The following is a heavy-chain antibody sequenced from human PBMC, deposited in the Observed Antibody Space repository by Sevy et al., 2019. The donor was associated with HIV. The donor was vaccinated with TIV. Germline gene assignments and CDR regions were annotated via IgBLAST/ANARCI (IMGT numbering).Heavy chain of an antibody. CDR3: ARDGSGSYYGSSVQH. V-gene: IGHV1-18*01. Sequence: ASVKVSCKASGYTFTSYGISWVRQAPGQGLEWMGWISAYNGNTNYAQKLQGRVTMTTDTSTTTAYMELRSLRSDDTAGYYCARDGSGSYYGSSVQHWGQGTLVTVSS. J-gene: IGHJ1*01. CDR1: GYTFTSYG. CDR2: ISAYNGNT. D-gene: IGHD1-26*01.